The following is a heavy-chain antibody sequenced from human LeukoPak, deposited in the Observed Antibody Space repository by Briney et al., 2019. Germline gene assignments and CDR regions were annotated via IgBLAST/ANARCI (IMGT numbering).Heavy chain of an antibody. CDR3: AGDGTYGYNYFDY. D-gene: IGHD5-18*01. J-gene: IGHJ4*02. CDR1: GYTFTSYG. V-gene: IGHV1-18*01. CDR2: ISTFNGDT. Sequence: GASVKVSCKASGYTFTSYGITWVRQAPGQGLEWMGWISTFNGDTNYAQKFQGRVTMTTDTSTSTAYMELRSLRSDDTAVYYCAGDGTYGYNYFDYWGQGTLVTVSS.